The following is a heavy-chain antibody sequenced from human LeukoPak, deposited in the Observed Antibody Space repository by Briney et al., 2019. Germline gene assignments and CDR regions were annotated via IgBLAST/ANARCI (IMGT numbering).Heavy chain of an antibody. CDR3: ARSPSYDFWSGPSGWYFDY. CDR2: IYPGDSDT. D-gene: IGHD3-3*01. CDR1: GYRFTSYW. Sequence: GESLKISCKGSGYRFTSYWIGWVRQMPGKGLEWMGIIYPGDSDTRYSPSFQGQVTISADKSISTAYLQWSSLKASDTAMYYCARSPSYDFWSGPSGWYFDYWGQGTLVTVSS. V-gene: IGHV5-51*01. J-gene: IGHJ4*02.